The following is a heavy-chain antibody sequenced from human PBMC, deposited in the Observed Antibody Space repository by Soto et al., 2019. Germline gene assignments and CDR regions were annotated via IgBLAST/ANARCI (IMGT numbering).Heavy chain of an antibody. CDR3: AKDDETNYGHYHYQSGIVV. CDR1: GDTFTSYD. CDR2: VNPNSGNT. J-gene: IGHJ6*01. V-gene: IGHV1-8*01. Sequence: SVKVSCKASGDTFTSYDINWVRQATGQGLEWMGWVNPNSGNTGYAQKFQGRVTMTRNTSISTAYMEMSSPRSEDTAVYYCAKDDETNYGHYHYQSGIVVWSQGDXVNGSS. D-gene: IGHD3-16*01.